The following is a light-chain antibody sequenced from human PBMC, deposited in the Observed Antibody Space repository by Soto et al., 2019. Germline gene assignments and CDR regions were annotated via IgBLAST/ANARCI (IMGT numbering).Light chain of an antibody. Sequence: EIVMTQSPATLSVSAGERATLSCRARQSVRSNLAWYQQKPGQAPRLLIYDASTRATGIPARFSGSGSGTEFTLTISSLQSEDFAVYYCQQYTNWPPITFGQGTRLEIK. J-gene: IGKJ5*01. CDR1: QSVRSN. CDR3: QQYTNWPPIT. V-gene: IGKV3-15*01. CDR2: DAS.